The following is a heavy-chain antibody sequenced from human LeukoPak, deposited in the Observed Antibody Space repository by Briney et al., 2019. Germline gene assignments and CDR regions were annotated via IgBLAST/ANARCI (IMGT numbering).Heavy chain of an antibody. Sequence: GGTLRLSCAVSGFVFSDYGMHLVRQAPGKGVGWVAFVRYDGSNEYYVHSVKGRFTISRDNSKNTLYLQMSSLRVEDTAVYSCAREPGNGYHSEGPKYWGLGPLVTVSS. CDR1: GFVFSDYG. J-gene: IGHJ4*02. D-gene: IGHD5-24*01. V-gene: IGHV3-30*02. CDR3: AREPGNGYHSEGPKY. CDR2: VRYDGSNE.